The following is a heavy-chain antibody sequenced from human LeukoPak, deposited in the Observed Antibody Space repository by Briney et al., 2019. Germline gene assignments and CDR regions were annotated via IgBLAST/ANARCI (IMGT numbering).Heavy chain of an antibody. CDR1: GYTFTGYY. Sequence: ASVKVSCKASGYTFTGYYMHWVRQAPGQGLEWMGWINPNSGGTNYAQKFQGRVTMTRDTPISTAYMELSRLRSDDTAVYYCARDLVVVVPAAFDPRGQGTLVTVSS. CDR3: ARDLVVVVPAAFDP. D-gene: IGHD2-2*01. CDR2: INPNSGGT. V-gene: IGHV1-2*02. J-gene: IGHJ5*02.